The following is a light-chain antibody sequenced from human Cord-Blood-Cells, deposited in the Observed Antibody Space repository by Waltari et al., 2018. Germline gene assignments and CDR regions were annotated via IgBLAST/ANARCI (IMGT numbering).Light chain of an antibody. J-gene: IGKJ1*01. CDR2: WAS. CDR1: QSALYSSNNKTY. CDR3: QQYYSTPRT. Sequence: DIVMTQSPDSLAVSLGERATINCKSRQSALYSSNNKTYLAWYQQKPGQPPKLLIYWASTREAGVPDRFSGSGSGTDFTLTISSPQAEDVAVYYCQQYYSTPRTFGQGTKVEIK. V-gene: IGKV4-1*01.